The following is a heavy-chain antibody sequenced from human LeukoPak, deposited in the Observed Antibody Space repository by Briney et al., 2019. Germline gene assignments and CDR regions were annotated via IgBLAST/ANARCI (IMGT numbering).Heavy chain of an antibody. V-gene: IGHV4-59*08. CDR2: IYYSGST. Sequence: SETLSLTCAVYGGSFSGYYWNWIRQPPAKGLEWLGYIYYSGSTNYNPSLKSRVTISVDTSKNQFSLKLSSVTAADTAVYYCASYYDSSGYAFDYWGQGTLVTVSS. CDR3: ASYYDSSGYAFDY. J-gene: IGHJ4*02. CDR1: GGSFSGYY. D-gene: IGHD3-22*01.